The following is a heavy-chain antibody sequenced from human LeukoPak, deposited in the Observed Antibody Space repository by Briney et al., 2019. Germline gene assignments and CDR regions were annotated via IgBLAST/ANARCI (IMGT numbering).Heavy chain of an antibody. Sequence: GGSLRLSCAASGFTFSSYSMNWVRQAPGKGPEWVSSISYSSSYIYYADSVKGRFTISRDNAKNSLYLQMNSLRAEDTAVYYCARGYSYGSPYFDYWGQGTLVTVSS. CDR1: GFTFSSYS. D-gene: IGHD5-18*01. J-gene: IGHJ4*02. CDR2: ISYSSSYI. V-gene: IGHV3-21*01. CDR3: ARGYSYGSPYFDY.